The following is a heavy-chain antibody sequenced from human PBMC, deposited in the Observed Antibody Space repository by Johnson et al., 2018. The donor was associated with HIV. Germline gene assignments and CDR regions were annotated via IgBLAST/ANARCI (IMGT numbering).Heavy chain of an antibody. Sequence: VQLVESGGGLVQPVGSLRLSCAASGFTVSGNYMTWVRQAPGKGLEWVSVIFSGGSTYYAGFVKGRFTISRDDSQKTLYLQMNSLRAEDTAVYYCAKEGITMEVDMWGQGTMVTVSS. CDR2: IFSGGST. V-gene: IGHV3-66*01. J-gene: IGHJ3*02. D-gene: IGHD3-10*01. CDR3: AKEGITMEVDM. CDR1: GFTVSGNY.